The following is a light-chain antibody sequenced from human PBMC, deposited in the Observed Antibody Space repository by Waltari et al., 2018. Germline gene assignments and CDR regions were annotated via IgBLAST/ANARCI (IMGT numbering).Light chain of an antibody. CDR3: QQYGGWLTGT. CDR1: QSVSNN. V-gene: IGKV3-15*01. CDR2: GAS. J-gene: IGKJ2*02. Sequence: LSCRASQSVSNNLAWYQQKPGQAPRLLIYGASTRATGIAARFNGSGSGTEFTLTISSLQPEDFAVYYCQQYGGWLTGTFGQGTKLEIK.